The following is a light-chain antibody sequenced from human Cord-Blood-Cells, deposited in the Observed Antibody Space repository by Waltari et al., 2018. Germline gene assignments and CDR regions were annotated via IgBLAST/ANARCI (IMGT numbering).Light chain of an antibody. CDR2: EDN. CDR1: RGTLASHY. V-gene: IGLV6-57*01. CDR3: QSYDSSNHKV. Sequence: NFMLTQPHSVPESPGKTVNISCTRRRGTLASHYVPRYQQRPGSSPTTVIYEDNQRPSGVPDRFAGSIDSSSNSASLTISGLKTEDEADYYCQSYDSSNHKVFGGGTKLTVL. J-gene: IGLJ2*01.